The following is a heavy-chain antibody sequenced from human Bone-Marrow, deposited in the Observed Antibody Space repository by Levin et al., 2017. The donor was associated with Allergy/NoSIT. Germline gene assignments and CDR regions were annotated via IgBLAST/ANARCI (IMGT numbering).Heavy chain of an antibody. Sequence: PSETLSLTCAVSGYLINSAYYWAWIRQIPGKGLEWVGTIYSTDDTYFNPSLNNRATISRDTSQNQFSLKVTAVTAADTAVYYCASRTTVAGHSFDFWGQGALVTVSS. CDR1: GYLINSAYY. CDR3: ASRTTVAGHSFDF. D-gene: IGHD6-19*01. J-gene: IGHJ4*02. CDR2: IYSTDDT. V-gene: IGHV4-38-2*01.